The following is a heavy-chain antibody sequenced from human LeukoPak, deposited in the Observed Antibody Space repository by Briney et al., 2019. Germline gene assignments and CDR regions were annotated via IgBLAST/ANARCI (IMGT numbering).Heavy chain of an antibody. CDR1: GYTFTSYY. J-gene: IGHJ4*02. CDR2: INPSGGST. V-gene: IGHV1-46*01. CDR3: AREPMGIAVAGSGYFDH. D-gene: IGHD6-19*01. Sequence: ASVKVSCKASGYTFTSYYMHWVRQAPGQGLEWMGIINPSGGSTSYAQKFQGRVTMTRDTSTSTVYMELSSLRSEDTAVYYCAREPMGIAVAGSGYFDHWGQGTLVTVSS.